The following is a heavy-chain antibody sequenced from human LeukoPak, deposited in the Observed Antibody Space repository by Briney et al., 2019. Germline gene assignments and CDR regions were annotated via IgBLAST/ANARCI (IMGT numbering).Heavy chain of an antibody. CDR1: GGSFSGYY. CDR2: INHSGST. CDR3: AKAPYYYDSSGYHNAFDI. J-gene: IGHJ3*02. V-gene: IGHV4-34*01. D-gene: IGHD3-22*01. Sequence: SETLSLTCAVYGGSFSGYYWSWIRQPPGEGLEWIGEINHSGSTNYNPSLKSRVTISVDMSKNQFSLKLSSVTAADTAVYYCAKAPYYYDSSGYHNAFDIWGQGTMVTVSS.